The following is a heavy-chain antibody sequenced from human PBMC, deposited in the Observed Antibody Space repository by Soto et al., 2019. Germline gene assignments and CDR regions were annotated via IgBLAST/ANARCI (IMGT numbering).Heavy chain of an antibody. Sequence: HPGGSLRLSCAASGFTFSSYAMHWVRQAPGKGLEWVAVISYDGSNKYYADSVKGRFTISRDNSKNTLYLQMNSLRAEDTAVYYCASESYGGEFDYWGQGTLVTVSS. J-gene: IGHJ4*02. D-gene: IGHD4-17*01. V-gene: IGHV3-30-3*01. CDR3: ASESYGGEFDY. CDR1: GFTFSSYA. CDR2: ISYDGSNK.